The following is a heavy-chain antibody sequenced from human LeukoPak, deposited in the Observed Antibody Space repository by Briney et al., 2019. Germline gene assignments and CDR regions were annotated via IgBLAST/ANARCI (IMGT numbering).Heavy chain of an antibody. D-gene: IGHD6-19*01. CDR3: ASESSGWYGNY. V-gene: IGHV1-69*05. CDR1: GGTFSSYA. J-gene: IGHJ4*02. CDR2: IIPIFGTA. Sequence: SVKVSCKASGGTFSSYAISWVRQAPGQGLEWMGGIIPIFGTASYAQKFQGRVTMTRDTSTSTVYMELSSLRSEDTAVYYCASESSGWYGNYWGQGTLVTVSS.